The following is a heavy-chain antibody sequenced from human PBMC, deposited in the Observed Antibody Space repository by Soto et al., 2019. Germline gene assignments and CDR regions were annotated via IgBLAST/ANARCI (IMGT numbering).Heavy chain of an antibody. V-gene: IGHV3-49*03. CDR3: TRDPEMYISVRSYYYYGMDV. D-gene: IGHD3-10*01. CDR1: GFTFGDYA. CDR2: VRSKAYGGTT. Sequence: PGGSLRLSCTASGFTFGDYAMSWFRQAPGKGLEWVGFVRSKAYGGTTEYAASVKGRFTISRDDSKSIAYLQMNSLKTEDTAVYYCTRDPEMYISVRSYYYYGMDVWGQGTTVTVSS. J-gene: IGHJ6*02.